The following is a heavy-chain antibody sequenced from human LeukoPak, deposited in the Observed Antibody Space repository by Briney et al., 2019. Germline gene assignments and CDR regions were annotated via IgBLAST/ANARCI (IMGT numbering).Heavy chain of an antibody. Sequence: SETLSLTCTVSGGSISSGDYYWSWIRQPPGKGLEWIGYIYYSGSTYYNPSLKSRVTISVDTSKNQFSLKLSSVTAADTAVYCCARGGMVRGVKGAFDIWGQGTMVTVSS. CDR2: IYYSGST. V-gene: IGHV4-30-4*01. CDR1: GGSISSGDYY. CDR3: ARGGMVRGVKGAFDI. J-gene: IGHJ3*02. D-gene: IGHD3-10*01.